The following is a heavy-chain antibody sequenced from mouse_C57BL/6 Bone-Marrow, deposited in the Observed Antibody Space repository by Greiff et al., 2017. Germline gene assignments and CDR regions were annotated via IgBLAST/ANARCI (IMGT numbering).Heavy chain of an antibody. CDR3: ARDPIYYYGSSYGGFAY. D-gene: IGHD1-1*01. CDR1: GFTFSSYA. CDR2: ISDGGSYT. Sequence: EVKLMESGGGLVKPGGSLKLSCAASGFTFSSYAMSWVRQTPEKRLEWVATISDGGSYTYYPDNVKGRFTISRDNAKNNLYLQMRHLKSEDTAMYYCARDPIYYYGSSYGGFAYWGQGTLVTVSA. V-gene: IGHV5-4*01. J-gene: IGHJ3*01.